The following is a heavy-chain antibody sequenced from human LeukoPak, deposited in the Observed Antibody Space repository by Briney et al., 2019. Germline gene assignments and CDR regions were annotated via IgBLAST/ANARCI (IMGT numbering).Heavy chain of an antibody. CDR1: GFTFSSYA. D-gene: IGHD2-15*01. J-gene: IGHJ4*02. CDR2: ISYDGSNK. CDR3: ARGGYCSGGSCYSARDTAMVPLDY. V-gene: IGHV3-30*04. Sequence: PGGSLRLCCAASGFTFSSYAMHWVRQAPGKGLEWVAVISYDGSNKYYADSVKGRFTISRDNSKNTLYLQMNSLRAEDTAVYYCARGGYCSGGSCYSARDTAMVPLDYWGQGTLVTVSS.